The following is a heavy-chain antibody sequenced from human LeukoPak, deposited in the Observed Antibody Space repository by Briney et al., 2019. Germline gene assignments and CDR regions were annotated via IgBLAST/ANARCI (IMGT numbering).Heavy chain of an antibody. CDR1: GNSISGGDYY. V-gene: IGHV4-61*02. J-gene: IGHJ4*02. Sequence: SETLSLTCTVSGNSISGGDYYWSWLRRPAGKGLEWIGRIYTSGSTTYNPSLKSRVTISGDTSENLFSLRLSSVTAADTAVYYCARASYSYDISGCVPLDYWGQGTLVTVSS. D-gene: IGHD3-22*01. CDR2: IYTSGST. CDR3: ARASYSYDISGCVPLDY.